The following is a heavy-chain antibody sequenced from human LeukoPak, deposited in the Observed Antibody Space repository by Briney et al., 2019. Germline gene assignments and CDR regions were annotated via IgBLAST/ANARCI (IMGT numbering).Heavy chain of an antibody. V-gene: IGHV3-7*03. D-gene: IGHD5-12*01. J-gene: IGHJ4*02. CDR2: IKQDGSEK. CDR1: GFTFSSYW. Sequence: GGSLRLSCAASGFTFSSYWMSWVRQAPGKGLEWVANIKQDGSEKYYVDSVKGRFTISRDNAKNSLYLQMNSLRAEDAAVYYCAKDERGYDCYFDYWGQGALVTVSS. CDR3: AKDERGYDCYFDY.